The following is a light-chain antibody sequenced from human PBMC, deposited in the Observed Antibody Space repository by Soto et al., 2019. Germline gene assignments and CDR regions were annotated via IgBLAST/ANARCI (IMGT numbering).Light chain of an antibody. V-gene: IGLV2-14*01. J-gene: IGLJ1*01. CDR1: SSDVGDYKY. CDR3: SSYTSSDTPYV. CDR2: VNS. Sequence: QSVLTQPASVSGSPGQSITISCTGTSSDVGDYKYVSWYQQHPDKAPKLIIFVNSNRPSGISNRFSPSKSGNTASLTISGLQAEDEADYYCSSYTSSDTPYVFGTGTKLTVL.